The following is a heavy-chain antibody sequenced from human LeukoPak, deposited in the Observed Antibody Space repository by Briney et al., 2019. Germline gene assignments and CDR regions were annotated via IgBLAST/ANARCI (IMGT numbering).Heavy chain of an antibody. V-gene: IGHV4-34*01. CDR3: AREIRFSGWFDP. J-gene: IGHJ5*02. CDR1: GGSFSGYY. Sequence: SETLSLTCAVYGGSFSGYYWSWIRQPPGKGLEWIGEINHSGSTNYNPSLKSRVTISVDTSKNQFSLKLSSVTAADTAVYYCAREIRFSGWFDPWGQGTLVTVSS. CDR2: INHSGST. D-gene: IGHD3-3*01.